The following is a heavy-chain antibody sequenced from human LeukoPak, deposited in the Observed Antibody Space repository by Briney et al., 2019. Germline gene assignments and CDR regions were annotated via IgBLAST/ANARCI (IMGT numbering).Heavy chain of an antibody. CDR1: GGTFSSYA. CDR2: INPNSGGT. D-gene: IGHD3-16*02. V-gene: IGHV1-2*02. J-gene: IGHJ4*02. Sequence: ASVKVSCKASGGTFSSYAISWVRQAPGQGLEWMGWINPNSGGTNYAQKFQGRVTMTRDTSISTAYMELSRLRSDDTAVYYCARGSYQWRNPTFPYWDQGTLVTVSS. CDR3: ARGSYQWRNPTFPY.